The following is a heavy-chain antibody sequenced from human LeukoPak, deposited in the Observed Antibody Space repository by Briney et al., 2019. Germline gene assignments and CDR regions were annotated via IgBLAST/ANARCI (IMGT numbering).Heavy chain of an antibody. CDR3: ARDLGSSSDY. V-gene: IGHV3-48*03. Sequence: PGGSLRLSCAVSGLSFSSYEMNWVRQAPGKGLEWVAFINSGSGSKQYYADSVKGRFTISRDNSKNTLYLQMNSLRAEDTAIYNCARDLGSSSDYWGQGTLVTVSS. D-gene: IGHD6-6*01. J-gene: IGHJ4*02. CDR1: GLSFSSYE. CDR2: INSGSGSKQ.